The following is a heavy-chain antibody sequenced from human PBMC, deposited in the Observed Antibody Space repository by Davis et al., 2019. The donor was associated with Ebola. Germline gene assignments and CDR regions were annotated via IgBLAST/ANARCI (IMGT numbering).Heavy chain of an antibody. Sequence: AASVKVSCKASGYTFTSYAMHWVRQAPGQRLEWMGWINAGNGNTKYSQKFQGRVTITRDTSASTAYMELSSLRAEDTAVYYCARAGGYSYGFDYWGQGTPVTVSS. J-gene: IGHJ4*02. D-gene: IGHD5-18*01. CDR3: ARAGGYSYGFDY. CDR2: INAGNGNT. CDR1: GYTFTSYA. V-gene: IGHV1-3*01.